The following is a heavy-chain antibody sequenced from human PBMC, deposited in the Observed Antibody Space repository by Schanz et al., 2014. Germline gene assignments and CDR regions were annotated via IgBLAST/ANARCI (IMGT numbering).Heavy chain of an antibody. CDR3: ARVRYDILTDYYTESYFDS. CDR1: GFTFSRYN. D-gene: IGHD3-9*01. Sequence: EVQLVESGGGLVKPGGSLRLSCAGTGFTFSRYNMNWVRQAPGRGLEWVSSISRSSGRIYYSDSVKGRFTISRDNAKNLVYLQMNSLRAEDTAVYYCARVRYDILTDYYTESYFDSWGQGTLVAVSS. J-gene: IGHJ4*02. V-gene: IGHV3-21*06. CDR2: ISRSSGRI.